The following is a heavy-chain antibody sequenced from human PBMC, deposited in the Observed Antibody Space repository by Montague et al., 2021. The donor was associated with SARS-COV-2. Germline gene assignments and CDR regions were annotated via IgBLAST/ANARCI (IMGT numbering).Heavy chain of an antibody. CDR3: ARAIGSMYSSGWYYYYYYGMDV. CDR1: GGSISSYY. V-gene: IGHV4-59*01. J-gene: IGHJ6*02. D-gene: IGHD6-19*01. CDR2: IYYSGST. Sequence: SETLSLTCTVSGGSISSYYWSWIRQPPGKGLEWIGYIYYSGSTNYNPYLKSRVTISVDTSKNQFSLKLSSVTAADTAVYYCARAIGSMYSSGWYYYYYYGMDVWGQGTTVTVSS.